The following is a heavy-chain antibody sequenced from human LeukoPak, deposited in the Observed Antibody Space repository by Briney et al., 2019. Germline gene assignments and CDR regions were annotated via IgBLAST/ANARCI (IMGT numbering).Heavy chain of an antibody. D-gene: IGHD1-26*01. CDR3: ARDPSIVGAPTGGFDP. CDR1: GGSISSYY. V-gene: IGHV4-59*01. CDR2: IDYSGST. Sequence: PSESLSLTCTVSGGSISSYYWSWIRQPPGKGLEWIGYIDYSGSTNYNPSLKSRVTISVDTSKNQFSLKLSSVTAADTAVYYCARDPSIVGAPTGGFDPWGQGTLVTVSS. J-gene: IGHJ5*02.